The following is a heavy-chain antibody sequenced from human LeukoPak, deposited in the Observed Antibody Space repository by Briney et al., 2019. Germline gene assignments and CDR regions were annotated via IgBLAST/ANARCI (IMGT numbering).Heavy chain of an antibody. J-gene: IGHJ6*03. CDR3: ARGFGWNGEYYYYMDV. CDR2: IRSKAYGGTT. D-gene: IGHD1-1*01. V-gene: IGHV3-49*04. Sequence: PGGSLRLSCTASGFTFGDYAMTWVRQAPGKGLEWVGFIRSKAYGGTTEYAASVKGRFTISRDDSKSIAYLQMNSLKTEDTAVYYCARGFGWNGEYYYYMDVWGKGTTVTVSS. CDR1: GFTFGDYA.